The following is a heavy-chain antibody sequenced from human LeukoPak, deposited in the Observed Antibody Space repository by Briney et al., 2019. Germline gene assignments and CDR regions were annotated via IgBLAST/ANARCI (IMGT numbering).Heavy chain of an antibody. CDR3: AKTTTGYSSGRYPGWPADY. V-gene: IGHV3-23*01. J-gene: IGHJ4*02. CDR2: IFGSVGSA. D-gene: IGHD6-19*01. Sequence: GSLRLSCAASGFTFNTYAMYWVRQAPGKGLEWVSGIFGSVGSAHYADSVKGRFTISRDNSKNTVYLQMNSLRAEDTAVYYCAKTTTGYSSGRYPGWPADYWGQGALVTVSS. CDR1: GFTFNTYA.